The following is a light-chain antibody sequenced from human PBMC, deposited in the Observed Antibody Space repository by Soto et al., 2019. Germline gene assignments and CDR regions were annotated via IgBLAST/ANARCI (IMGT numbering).Light chain of an antibody. J-gene: IGLJ2*01. V-gene: IGLV1-40*01. CDR3: QSYDSTPSVYVV. CDR1: SSSIGAGSD. Sequence: QSVLTQPPSVSGPPGQRVTISCTGTSSSIGAGSDGNWYQQLPGTAPKRLIDGKNNRPSGVPDRFSGSKSGTSASLPITGLQAEDEADYYCQSYDSTPSVYVVFGGGTKLTVL. CDR2: GKN.